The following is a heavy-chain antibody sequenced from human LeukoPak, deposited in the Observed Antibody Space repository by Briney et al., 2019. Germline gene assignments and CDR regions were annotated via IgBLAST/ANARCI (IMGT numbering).Heavy chain of an antibody. V-gene: IGHV3-23*01. CDR2: ISGGGGST. CDR1: GFTFSSYA. CDR3: ARAIYGSGSFYYYYSMDV. J-gene: IGHJ6*03. Sequence: GGSLRLSCAASGFTFSSYAMSWVRQAPGKGLEWVSAISGGGGSTYYADSVEGRFTISRDNAKNSLYLQMNSLRAEDTAVYYCARAIYGSGSFYYYYSMDVWGKGTTVTVSS. D-gene: IGHD3-10*01.